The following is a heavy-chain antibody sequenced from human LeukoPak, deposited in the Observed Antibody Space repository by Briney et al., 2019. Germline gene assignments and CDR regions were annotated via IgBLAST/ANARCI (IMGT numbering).Heavy chain of an antibody. CDR3: ARVSVAGTGPDY. Sequence: SETLSPTCTVSGGSVSSGNYYWSWIRQPPGKGLEWIGFMSNSGHTDSNASLKSRVTISVDTSKNQFSLKLKSVTAADTAVYYCARVSVAGTGPDYWGQGTLVTVSS. CDR1: GGSVSSGNYY. J-gene: IGHJ4*02. CDR2: MSNSGHT. D-gene: IGHD6-13*01. V-gene: IGHV4-61*01.